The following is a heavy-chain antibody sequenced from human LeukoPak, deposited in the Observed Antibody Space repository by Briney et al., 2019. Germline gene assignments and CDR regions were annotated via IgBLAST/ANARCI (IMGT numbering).Heavy chain of an antibody. CDR1: GGSISSSNW. CDR3: ARYHMLNRGVNWFDP. D-gene: IGHD2-2*01. CDR2: IYHSGST. J-gene: IGHJ5*02. Sequence: PSETLSLTCAVSGGSISSSNWWSWVRQPPGKGLEWIGEIYHSGSTNYNPSLKSRVTISVDKSKNQFSLRLTSVTAADTAVYYCARYHMLNRGVNWFDPWGQGILVTVSS. V-gene: IGHV4-4*02.